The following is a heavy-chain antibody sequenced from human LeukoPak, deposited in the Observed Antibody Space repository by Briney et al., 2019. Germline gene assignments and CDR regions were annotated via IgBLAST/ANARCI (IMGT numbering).Heavy chain of an antibody. CDR1: GFTFSSYW. CDR2: INSDGSST. CDR3: ARPSGKDHNIYYYYYYMDV. V-gene: IGHV3-74*01. J-gene: IGHJ6*03. Sequence: GGSLRLSCAASGFTFSSYWMHWVRQAPGKGLVWVSRINSDGSSTSYADSVKGRFTISRDNAKNSLYLQMNSLRAEDTAVYYCARPSGKDHNIYYYYYYMDVWGKGTTVTVSS. D-gene: IGHD3-3*01.